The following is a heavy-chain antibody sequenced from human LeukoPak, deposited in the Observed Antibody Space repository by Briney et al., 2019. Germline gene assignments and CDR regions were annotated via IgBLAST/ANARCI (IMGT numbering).Heavy chain of an antibody. D-gene: IGHD6-13*01. CDR1: GGSISSYY. V-gene: IGHV4-4*07. J-gene: IGHJ6*03. CDR2: IYTSGST. CDR3: AREDIAAAGTGAYYYYYMDV. Sequence: PSETLSLTYTVSGGSISSYYWSWIRQPAGKGLEWIGRIYTSGSTNYNPSLKSRVTMSVDTSKNQFSLKLSSVTAADTAVYYCAREDIAAAGTGAYYYYYMDVWGKGTTVTVSS.